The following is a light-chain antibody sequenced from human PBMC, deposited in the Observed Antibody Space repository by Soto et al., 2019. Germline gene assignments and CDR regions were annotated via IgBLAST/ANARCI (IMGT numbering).Light chain of an antibody. CDR2: DAS. CDR3: QQRSKWPS. J-gene: IGKJ3*01. Sequence: DIVLTQSPATLSLSPGERATLSCRASQSVSNYLAWYQQKPGQAPRLLIYDASNRATGIPSRFSGSGSGTDFTLTISSLEPEDFAVYYCQQRSKWPSFGPGTKVDIK. V-gene: IGKV3-11*01. CDR1: QSVSNY.